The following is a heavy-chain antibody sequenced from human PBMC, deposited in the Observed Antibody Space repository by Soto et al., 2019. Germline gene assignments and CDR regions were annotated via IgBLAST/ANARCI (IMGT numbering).Heavy chain of an antibody. CDR1: GFTFSTYS. CDR3: ARSHSGSYPWNDY. D-gene: IGHD1-26*01. CDR2: ISGSSTTI. V-gene: IGHV3-48*02. J-gene: IGHJ4*02. Sequence: EVQLLESGGGLVQPGGSLRLSCAASGFTFSTYSMNWVRQAPGKGLEWVSYISGSSTTIYYADSVKGRFTISRDNAKNSLYLQMNSLRDEDTAVYYCARSHSGSYPWNDYWGQGTLVTVSS.